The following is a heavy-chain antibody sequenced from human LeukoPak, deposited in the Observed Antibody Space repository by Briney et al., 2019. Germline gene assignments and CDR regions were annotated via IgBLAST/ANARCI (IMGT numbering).Heavy chain of an antibody. Sequence: PSQALSLTCSVSGGSISSGDYYWSWIRQPPGKGLEWIGYIYYSGSTYYNPSLKSRVTISVDTSKNQFSLKLSSVTAADTAVYYCARGFLEWLPIDYWGQGTLVTVSS. J-gene: IGHJ4*02. CDR3: ARGFLEWLPIDY. V-gene: IGHV4-30-4*08. CDR2: IYYSGST. D-gene: IGHD3-3*01. CDR1: GGSISSGDYY.